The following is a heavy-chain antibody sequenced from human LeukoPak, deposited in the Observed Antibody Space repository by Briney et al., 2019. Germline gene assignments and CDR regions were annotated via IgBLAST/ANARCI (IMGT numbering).Heavy chain of an antibody. J-gene: IGHJ4*02. V-gene: IGHV4-38-2*02. CDR1: GYSISSGYY. Sequence: SETLSLTCTVSGYSISSGYYWGWIRQPPGKGLEWIGSIYHSGSTYYNPSLKSRVTISVDTSKNQFSLKLSSVTAADTAVYYCARGGTMIVVVFFDYWGQGTLVTVSS. CDR3: ARGGTMIVVVFFDY. D-gene: IGHD3-22*01. CDR2: IYHSGST.